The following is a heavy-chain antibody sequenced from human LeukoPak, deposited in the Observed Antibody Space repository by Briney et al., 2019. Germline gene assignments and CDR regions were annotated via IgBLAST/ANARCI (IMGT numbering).Heavy chain of an antibody. CDR3: AKGLLTTYYYDSSGYTRFNDAFDI. Sequence: GGSLRLSCAASGFTFRSYGMHWVRQAPGKGLEWVAFIRYDGSNKYYADSVKGRFTISRDNSKNTLYLQMNSLRAEDTAVYYCAKGLLTTYYYDSSGYTRFNDAFDIWGQGTMVTVSS. D-gene: IGHD3-22*01. J-gene: IGHJ3*02. CDR2: IRYDGSNK. CDR1: GFTFRSYG. V-gene: IGHV3-30*02.